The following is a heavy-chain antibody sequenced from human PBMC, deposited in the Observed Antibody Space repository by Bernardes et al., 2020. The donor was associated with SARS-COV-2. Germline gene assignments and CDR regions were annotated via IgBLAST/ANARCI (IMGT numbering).Heavy chain of an antibody. CDR3: ARRYETSGYYALDY. CDR1: GYNFKNYA. CDR2: ITVYNAKT. V-gene: IGHV1-18*04. J-gene: IGHJ4*02. Sequence: ASVKVSCVASGYNFKNYAINWVRQAPGQSLEWMGWITVYNAKTHYARKVHGRVTLTADTSTNTAHMDLGSLTSDDTAVYYCARRYETSGYYALDYWGQGTLVTVTS. D-gene: IGHD3-22*01.